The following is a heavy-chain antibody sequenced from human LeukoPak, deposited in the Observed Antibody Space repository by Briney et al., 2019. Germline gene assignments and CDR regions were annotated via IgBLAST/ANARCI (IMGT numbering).Heavy chain of an antibody. CDR1: GGSISSYY. Sequence: SETLSLTCTVSGGSISSYYWSWLRQPPGKGLEWIGYIYYSGSTNYNPSLKSRVTISVDTSKNQFSLKLSSVTAADTAVYYCASATMVVTPGAFDIWGQGTMVTVSS. CDR3: ASATMVVTPGAFDI. D-gene: IGHD4-23*01. CDR2: IYYSGST. V-gene: IGHV4-59*01. J-gene: IGHJ3*02.